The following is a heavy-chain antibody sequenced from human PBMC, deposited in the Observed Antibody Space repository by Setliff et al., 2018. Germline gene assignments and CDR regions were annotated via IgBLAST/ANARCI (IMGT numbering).Heavy chain of an antibody. CDR2: IGHTGST. D-gene: IGHD2-21*02. Sequence: SETLSLTCTVSGYSISSGYIWGWIRQPPGKGLEWVGNIGHTGSTNYNPSLKSRLTISRDTSKNQVSLKLNSVTATDMAVYYCARDLGHGGDSDYWGQGILVTVSS. V-gene: IGHV4-38-2*02. J-gene: IGHJ4*02. CDR3: ARDLGHGGDSDY. CDR1: GYSISSGYI.